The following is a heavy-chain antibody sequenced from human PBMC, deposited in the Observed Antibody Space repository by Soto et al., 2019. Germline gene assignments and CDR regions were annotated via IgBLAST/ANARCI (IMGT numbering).Heavy chain of an antibody. Sequence: ASVKVSCKASGYTFTGYYMHWVRQAPGQGLEWMGWINPNSGGTNYAQKFQGWVTMTRDTSISTAYMELSRLRSDDTAVYYCARAYVAVGYCISATWHNGFYPRGQRALVTVSS. CDR1: GYTFTGYY. D-gene: IGHD2-2*03. J-gene: IGHJ5*02. CDR2: INPNSGGT. CDR3: ARAYVAVGYCISATWHNGFYP. V-gene: IGHV1-2*04.